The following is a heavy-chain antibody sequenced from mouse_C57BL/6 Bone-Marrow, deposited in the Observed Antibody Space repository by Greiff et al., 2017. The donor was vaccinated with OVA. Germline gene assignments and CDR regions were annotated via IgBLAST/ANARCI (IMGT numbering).Heavy chain of an antibody. CDR3: AGGNY. Sequence: EVMLVESGGGLVKPGGSLKLSCAASGFTFSSYAMSWVRQTPEKRLEWVATISDGGSYTYYTDNVKGRFTISSDKAKNNLYLQMSHLKSEDTAIYYCAGGNYWGQGTTLTVSS. CDR1: GFTFSSYA. J-gene: IGHJ2*01. CDR2: ISDGGSYT. V-gene: IGHV5-4*03.